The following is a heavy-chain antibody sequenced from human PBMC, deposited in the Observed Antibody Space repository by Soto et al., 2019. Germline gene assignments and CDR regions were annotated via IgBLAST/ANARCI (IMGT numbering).Heavy chain of an antibody. J-gene: IGHJ4*02. Sequence: SETLSLTCTFSVGSVSSGGDYWSWIRQSPGKGLEWIGYISGSGSTGYNPSLKNRLTMSVDRSKNQFTLRLSSVTAADTAVYFCATESGSNYGYFEYWGQGTQVSVSS. CDR1: VGSVSSGGDY. D-gene: IGHD5-18*01. CDR2: ISGSGST. V-gene: IGHV4-30-4*01. CDR3: ATESGSNYGYFEY.